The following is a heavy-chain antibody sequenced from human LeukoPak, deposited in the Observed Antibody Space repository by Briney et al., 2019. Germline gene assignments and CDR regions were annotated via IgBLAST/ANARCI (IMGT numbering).Heavy chain of an antibody. CDR3: AKVDPPIIAGARGDAFEI. Sequence: GASVKVSCKASGYRFTNFGITWVRQAPGQGLKWMGWTTPYDDNPEYGKKFQGRVTMTTDTSTDTAYLEVSSLRPDDTAVYYCAKVDPPIIAGARGDAFEIWGQGTLVTVSS. CDR1: GYRFTNFG. D-gene: IGHD1-26*01. V-gene: IGHV1-18*01. J-gene: IGHJ3*02. CDR2: TTPYDDNP.